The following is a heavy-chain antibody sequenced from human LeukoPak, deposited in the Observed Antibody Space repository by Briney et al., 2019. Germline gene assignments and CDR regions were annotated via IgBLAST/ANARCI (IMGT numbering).Heavy chain of an antibody. Sequence: GGSLRLSCAASGFTLSIYCMGWVRQAPGKGLEWVSNIRQDGVSTYYVDSVKGRFPISRDNAENSLFLQMNSLRAVDIAVYYLAREIWRGNKGPWPGYFDCGGQRTLVTVS. J-gene: IGHJ4*02. CDR1: GFTLSIYC. V-gene: IGHV3-7*01. CDR2: IRQDGVST. D-gene: IGHD2-15*01. CDR3: AREIWRGNKGPWPGYFDC.